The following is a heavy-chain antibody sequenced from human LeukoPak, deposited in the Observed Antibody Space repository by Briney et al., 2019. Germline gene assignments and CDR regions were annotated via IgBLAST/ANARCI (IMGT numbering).Heavy chain of an antibody. CDR2: INHSGST. J-gene: IGHJ6*03. D-gene: IGHD6-13*01. Sequence: PGGSLRLSCAASGFTFSSYAMSWVRQAPGKGLEWIGEINHSGSTNYNPSLKSRVTISVDTSKNQFSLKLSSVTAADTAVYYCELAAAGTTSYYYYMDVWGKGTTVTVSS. CDR3: ELAAAGTTSYYYYMDV. V-gene: IGHV4-34*08. CDR1: GFTFSSYA.